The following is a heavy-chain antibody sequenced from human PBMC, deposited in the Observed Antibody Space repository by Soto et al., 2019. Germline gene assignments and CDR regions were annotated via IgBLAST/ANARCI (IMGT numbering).Heavy chain of an antibody. CDR2: IYYSGST. D-gene: IGHD3-10*01. J-gene: IGHJ5*02. CDR1: GGSISSYY. Sequence: QVQLQESGPGLVKPSETLSLTCTVSGGSISSYYWSWIRQPPGKGLEWIGYIYYSGSTNYNPSLKIRVTISVDTSKNPCSLTLSSVTAADTAVYYCAIHYFRSSWCDPWGQGPLVTVSS. CDR3: AIHYFRSSWCDP. V-gene: IGHV4-59*01.